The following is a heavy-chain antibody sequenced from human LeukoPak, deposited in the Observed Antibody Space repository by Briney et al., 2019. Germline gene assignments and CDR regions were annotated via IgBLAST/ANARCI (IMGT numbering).Heavy chain of an antibody. CDR2: ISYTGSNK. D-gene: IGHD3-10*02. J-gene: IGHJ4*02. CDR1: GFTFSSYE. CDR3: ARVFVGANFEY. Sequence: GGSLRLSCAASGFTFSSYEMNWVRQAPGKGLGWLSYISYTGSNKYYADSVKGRFTISRDNAKNSLYLQMNSLRAEDTAVYFCARVFVGANFEYWGQGTLVTVSS. V-gene: IGHV3-48*03.